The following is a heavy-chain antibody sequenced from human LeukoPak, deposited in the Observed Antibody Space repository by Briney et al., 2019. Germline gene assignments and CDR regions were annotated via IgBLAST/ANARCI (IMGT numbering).Heavy chain of an antibody. CDR2: INPNSGGT. Sequence: GESLKISCKASGYTFTGYYMHWVRQAPGQGLEWMGWINPNSGGTNYAQKFQGRVTMTRDTSISTAYMELSRLRSDDTAVYYCARPSRPRPIDGLDYWGQGTLVTVSS. CDR1: GYTFTGYY. V-gene: IGHV1-2*02. CDR3: ARPSRPRPIDGLDY. D-gene: IGHD6-6*01. J-gene: IGHJ4*02.